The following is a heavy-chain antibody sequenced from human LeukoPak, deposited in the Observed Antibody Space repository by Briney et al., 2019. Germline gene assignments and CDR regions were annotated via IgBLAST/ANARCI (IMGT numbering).Heavy chain of an antibody. CDR1: GGSISSYY. J-gene: IGHJ5*02. V-gene: IGHV4-4*07. CDR3: AREHYYDSSGYYKLIGRRVRNWFDP. D-gene: IGHD3-22*01. Sequence: SETLSLTCTVSGGSISSYYWSWIRQPAGKGLEWIGRIYTSGSTNYNPSLKSRVTMSVDTSKNQFSLKLSSVTAADTAVYYCAREHYYDSSGYYKLIGRRVRNWFDPWGQGTLVTVSS. CDR2: IYTSGST.